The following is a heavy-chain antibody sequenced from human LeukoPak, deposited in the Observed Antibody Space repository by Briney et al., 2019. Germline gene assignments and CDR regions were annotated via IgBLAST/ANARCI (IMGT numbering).Heavy chain of an antibody. V-gene: IGHV1-69*01. CDR2: IIPIFGTA. Sequence: SVKLSCKATGGTFSSYAISWVRQAPGQGLEWMGGIIPIFGTANYAQKFQGRVTITADESTSTAYMELSSLRSEDTAVYYCARESYDSRGDFDYWGQGTLVTVSS. J-gene: IGHJ4*02. D-gene: IGHD3-22*01. CDR1: GGTFSSYA. CDR3: ARESYDSRGDFDY.